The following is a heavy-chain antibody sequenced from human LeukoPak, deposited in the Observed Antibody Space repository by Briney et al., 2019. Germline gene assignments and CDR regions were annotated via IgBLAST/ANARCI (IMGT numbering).Heavy chain of an antibody. CDR1: GFTFNNYA. CDR3: ARDSLQLERRGWFDP. J-gene: IGHJ5*02. CDR2: LSHDGGTK. V-gene: IGHV3-30-3*01. D-gene: IGHD1-1*01. Sequence: GRSLRLSCAASGFTFNNYAMNWVRQAPGKGLEWVAALSHDGGTKYYADSVKGRFTSSRDNSKNTLYLQMNSLRAEDTAVYYCARDSLQLERRGWFDPWGQGTLVTVSS.